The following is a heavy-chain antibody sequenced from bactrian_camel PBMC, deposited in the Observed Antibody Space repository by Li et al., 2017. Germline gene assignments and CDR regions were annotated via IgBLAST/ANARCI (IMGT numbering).Heavy chain of an antibody. CDR2: ITSGGDT. CDR1: GSTFSNYA. V-gene: IGHV3S53*01. J-gene: IGHJ4*01. CDR3: AADPRCGNFVMRPVALY. D-gene: IGHD1*01. Sequence: VQLVESGGGLVQPGGSLRLSCVASGSTFSNYAMNWYRQAPGKEREGLAAITSGGDTHYSALVKGRFTISVDDVKNTVYLQMNGLKSEDTGMYYCAADPRCGNFVMRPVALYWGQGTQVTVS.